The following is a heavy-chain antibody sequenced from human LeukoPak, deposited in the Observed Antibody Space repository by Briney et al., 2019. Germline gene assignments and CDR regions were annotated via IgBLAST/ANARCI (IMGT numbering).Heavy chain of an antibody. CDR3: ARGRMPDYYDSSGYQRRFDY. CDR1: GGSISSYY. J-gene: IGHJ4*02. D-gene: IGHD3-22*01. CDR2: IYYSGST. V-gene: IGHV4-59*01. Sequence: SETLSLTCTVSGGSISSYYRSWIRQPPGKGLEWIGYIYYSGSTNYNPSLKSRVTISVDTSKNQFSLELSSVTAADTAVYYCARGRMPDYYDSSGYQRRFDYWGQGTLVTVSS.